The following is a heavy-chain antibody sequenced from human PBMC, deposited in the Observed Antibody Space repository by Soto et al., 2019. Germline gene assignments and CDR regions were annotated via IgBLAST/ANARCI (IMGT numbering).Heavy chain of an antibody. Sequence: QVQLEQSGAEVKKPGASVKVSCKASGYSFTSYGISWVRQAPGQGLEWMGWISTYNGDTNYAQKLQGRLTMTTDTSTSTAYMELRSLRSDDTAVYFCARDLNSASYYNYWGQGTLVTVSS. CDR2: ISTYNGDT. J-gene: IGHJ4*02. D-gene: IGHD1-26*01. CDR1: GYSFTSYG. CDR3: ARDLNSASYYNY. V-gene: IGHV1-18*01.